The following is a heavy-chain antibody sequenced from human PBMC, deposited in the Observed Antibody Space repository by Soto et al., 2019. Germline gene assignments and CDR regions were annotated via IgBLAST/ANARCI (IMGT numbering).Heavy chain of an antibody. Sequence: QVQLVQTGAEVKKPGSSVKVSCKASGGTFSSYAISWVRQAPGQGLEWMGGIIPIFGTANYAQKFQGRVTITADESTSTAYMELSSLRSEDTAVYYCAREIAAASFSYNWFDPWGQGTLVTVSS. D-gene: IGHD6-13*01. CDR2: IIPIFGTA. V-gene: IGHV1-69*01. J-gene: IGHJ5*02. CDR3: AREIAAASFSYNWFDP. CDR1: GGTFSSYA.